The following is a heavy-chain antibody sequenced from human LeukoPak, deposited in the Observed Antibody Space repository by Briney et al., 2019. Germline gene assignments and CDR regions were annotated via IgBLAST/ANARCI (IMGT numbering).Heavy chain of an antibody. D-gene: IGHD2-2*01. CDR1: GFTFSSYA. V-gene: IGHV3-23*01. Sequence: GGSLRLSCVASGFTFSSYAMSWVRQAPGKGLEWVSVICGSGGNTYYADSAKGRFTISRDNSKNTLYLQMNSLRAEDTAVYYCAKGGSSSCYSPCNYWGQGTLVTVSS. J-gene: IGHJ4*02. CDR2: ICGSGGNT. CDR3: AKGGSSSCYSPCNY.